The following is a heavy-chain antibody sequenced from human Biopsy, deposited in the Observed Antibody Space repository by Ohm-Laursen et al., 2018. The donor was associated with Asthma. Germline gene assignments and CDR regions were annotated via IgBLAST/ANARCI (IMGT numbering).Heavy chain of an antibody. Sequence: SETLSLTCTVSGVSIRSYYWTWIRQPPGKGLEWIGNIHYSGSTYSNPSLKSRVPISVATSKKQISLRLSSVIAADTAVYYCAGFCSGGNCPDHWGQGTLVTVSS. V-gene: IGHV4-59*01. CDR3: AGFCSGGNCPDH. J-gene: IGHJ4*02. CDR1: GVSIRSYY. CDR2: IHYSGST. D-gene: IGHD2-15*01.